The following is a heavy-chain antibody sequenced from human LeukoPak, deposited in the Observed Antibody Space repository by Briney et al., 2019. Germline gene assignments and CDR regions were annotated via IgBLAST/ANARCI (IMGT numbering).Heavy chain of an antibody. CDR1: EFTFSSCA. J-gene: IGHJ4*02. CDR2: ISGSGGST. CDR3: AKARGRDGYKDELDY. D-gene: IGHD5-24*01. Sequence: GGSLRLSCAASEFTFSSCAMSWVRQATGEGLEWVSVISGSGGSTYYADSVKGRFTISRDNSKNTLYLQMNSLRAEDTAVYYCAKARGRDGYKDELDYWGQGTLVTVSS. V-gene: IGHV3-23*01.